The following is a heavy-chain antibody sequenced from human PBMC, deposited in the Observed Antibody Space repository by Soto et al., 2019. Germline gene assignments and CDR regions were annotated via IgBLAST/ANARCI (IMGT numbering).Heavy chain of an antibody. CDR2: INHSGST. V-gene: IGHV4-34*01. D-gene: IGHD6-19*01. CDR1: GGSFSGYY. CDR3: ARDGSSGWYYFDY. Sequence: SEPLSLTCAVYGGSFSGYYWSWIRQPPGKGLEWIGEINHSGSTNYNPSLKSRVTISVDTSKNQFSLKLSSVTAADTAVYYCARDGSSGWYYFDYWGQGTLVTVSS. J-gene: IGHJ4*02.